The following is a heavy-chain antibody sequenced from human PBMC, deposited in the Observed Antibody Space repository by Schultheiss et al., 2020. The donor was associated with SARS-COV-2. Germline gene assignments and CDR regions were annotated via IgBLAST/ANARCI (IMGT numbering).Heavy chain of an antibody. CDR2: IGAGHET. D-gene: IGHD5-18*01. V-gene: IGHV3-13*01. J-gene: IGHJ6*02. Sequence: GGSLRLSCTASGFTFSNSDFHWVRQAAGKGLEWVSAIGAGHETYYADSVKSRFTISRENARNSLYLQMNSLRAEEKAVYYCARGDSYSYGYSYYYYGMYVWGQGTTVTVSS. CDR3: ARGDSYSYGYSYYYYGMYV. CDR1: GFTFSNSD.